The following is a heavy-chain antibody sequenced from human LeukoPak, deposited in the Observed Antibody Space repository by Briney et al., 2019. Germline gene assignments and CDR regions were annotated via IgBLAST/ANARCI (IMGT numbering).Heavy chain of an antibody. D-gene: IGHD3-10*01. V-gene: IGHV3-30*02. CDR3: AKDWGGDFDY. CDR2: VRYDESTK. J-gene: IGHJ4*02. Sequence: GGSLRLSCAASGFTFSNYGMHWVRQAPGKGLEWVAFVRYDESTKFYADSVKGRFTISRDNSKTTLYLQMNGLRAEDTAVYYCAKDWGGDFDYWGQGTLVTVSS. CDR1: GFTFSNYG.